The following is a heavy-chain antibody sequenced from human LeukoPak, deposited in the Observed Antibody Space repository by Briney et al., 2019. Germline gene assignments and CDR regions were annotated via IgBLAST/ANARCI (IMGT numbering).Heavy chain of an antibody. CDR1: GFTFSSYW. D-gene: IGHD6-13*01. CDR3: ARVLYSSSFFFDC. J-gene: IGHJ4*02. V-gene: IGHV3-7*01. Sequence: PGGSLRLSCAASGFTFSSYWMSWVRQAPGKGLEWVANIKQDGSEKYYVDSVKGRFTISRDNAKNSLYLQMNSLRAEDTAVYYCARVLYSSSFFFDCWGQGTLVTVSS. CDR2: IKQDGSEK.